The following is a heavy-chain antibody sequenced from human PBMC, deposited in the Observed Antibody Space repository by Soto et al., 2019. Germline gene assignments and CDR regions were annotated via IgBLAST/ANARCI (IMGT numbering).Heavy chain of an antibody. J-gene: IGHJ4*02. CDR1: GGTFSNNA. CDR2: IIPLLYTP. D-gene: IGHD5-18*01. Sequence: QVQLLQSAAEVKKPGSSVGVSCKASGGTFSNNAVSWVRQAPGQGLEWIGAIIPLLYTPAYARSFQGRVTISADESTNTGHLDLSSLRSEDTAVYYCAIGYSYGQFDVWGPGTLVTVSS. V-gene: IGHV1-69*01. CDR3: AIGYSYGQFDV.